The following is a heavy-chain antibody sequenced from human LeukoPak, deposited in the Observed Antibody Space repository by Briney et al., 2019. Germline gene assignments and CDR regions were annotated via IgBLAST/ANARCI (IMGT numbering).Heavy chain of an antibody. CDR2: IYYTGSI. CDR1: VSSISSGYDY. CDR3: ARGPNYVWGSYRYFDY. Sequence: SETLSLTCIVTVSSISSGYDYWSWIRQSPGKGLDWIGYIYYTGSISYNPSLKSRLTISVDTSKNQFSLKLSSVTAADTAVYYCARGPNYVWGSYRYFDYWGQGTLVTVSS. J-gene: IGHJ4*02. V-gene: IGHV4-30-4*01. D-gene: IGHD3-16*02.